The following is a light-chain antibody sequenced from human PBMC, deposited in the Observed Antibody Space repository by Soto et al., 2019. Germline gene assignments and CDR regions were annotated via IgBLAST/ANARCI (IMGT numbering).Light chain of an antibody. V-gene: IGKV1-5*03. CDR2: KAS. CDR1: QSISSW. J-gene: IGKJ4*01. Sequence: DIQMTQSPSTLSASVGDRVTITCRASQSISSWLAWYQQKPGKAPKLLIYKASSLQSGVPSRFSGSGSGTEFTLSIISLQPDDFATYYCQQYYSYGTFGGGTKVEV. CDR3: QQYYSYGT.